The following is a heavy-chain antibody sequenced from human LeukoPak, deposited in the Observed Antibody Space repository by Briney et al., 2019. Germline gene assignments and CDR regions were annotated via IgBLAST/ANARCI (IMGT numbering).Heavy chain of an antibody. V-gene: IGHV3-30-3*01. CDR3: ARRVQATVLVY. CDR1: GFTFSSYT. J-gene: IGHJ4*02. D-gene: IGHD2-2*01. CDR2: ISYDGNTK. Sequence: PGGSLRLSCAASGFTFSSYTMHWVRQAPGKGLEWVAVISYDGNTKYYADSVKGRFTISRDDSKSTLYLQMNSLRDEDTAVYYCARRVQATVLVYWGQGTLLTVSS.